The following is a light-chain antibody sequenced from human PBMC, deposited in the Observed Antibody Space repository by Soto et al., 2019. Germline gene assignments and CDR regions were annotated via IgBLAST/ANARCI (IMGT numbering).Light chain of an antibody. J-gene: IGKJ4*01. V-gene: IGKV1-39*01. CDR1: QSISSY. Sequence: DIQMTQSPSSLSASVGDRVTITCRASQSISSYLNWYQQKPGKAPKLLIYAASSLQSGVPSRFSGSGSGTDFTLTISSLQPEDFETYYCPQSYSTPPTFGGGTKVEIK. CDR3: PQSYSTPPT. CDR2: AAS.